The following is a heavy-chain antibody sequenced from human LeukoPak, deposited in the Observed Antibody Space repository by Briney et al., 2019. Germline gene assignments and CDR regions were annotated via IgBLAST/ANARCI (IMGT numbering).Heavy chain of an antibody. Sequence: GGSLRLSCAASGFTFSSYWMSWVRQAPGKGLEWVANIKQDGSEKYYVDSVKGRFTISRDNAKNSPYLQMNSLRGEDTAVYYCARDRYGDYFFDYWGQGTLVTVSS. J-gene: IGHJ4*02. V-gene: IGHV3-7*01. D-gene: IGHD4-17*01. CDR1: GFTFSSYW. CDR2: IKQDGSEK. CDR3: ARDRYGDYFFDY.